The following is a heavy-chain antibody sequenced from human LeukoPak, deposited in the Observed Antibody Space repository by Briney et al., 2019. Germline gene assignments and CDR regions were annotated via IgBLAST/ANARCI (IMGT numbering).Heavy chain of an antibody. Sequence: GGSLRLSCAASGFTFSSYAMSWVRQAPGKGLEWVSAISGSGGSTYYADSVKGRFTISRDNSKNTLYLQMNSVRAEDTAVYYCAKDDRSSTPMSFLFDYWGQGTLVTVSS. CDR3: AKDDRSSTPMSFLFDY. D-gene: IGHD2-2*01. CDR1: GFTFSSYA. CDR2: ISGSGGST. J-gene: IGHJ4*02. V-gene: IGHV3-23*01.